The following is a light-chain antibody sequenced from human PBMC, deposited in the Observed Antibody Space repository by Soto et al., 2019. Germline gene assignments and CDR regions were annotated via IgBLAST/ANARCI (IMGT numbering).Light chain of an antibody. CDR1: QGISSY. V-gene: IGKV1-39*01. CDR3: QQYGSSPET. CDR2: AAS. Sequence: DIQMTQSPSSLSASVGDRVTITCRASQGISSYLNWYKQKPGKAPKLLIYAASSLQSGVPSRFSGSGSGTDFTLTISRLQPEDFEVYYCQQYGSSPETFGQGTKVDIK. J-gene: IGKJ1*01.